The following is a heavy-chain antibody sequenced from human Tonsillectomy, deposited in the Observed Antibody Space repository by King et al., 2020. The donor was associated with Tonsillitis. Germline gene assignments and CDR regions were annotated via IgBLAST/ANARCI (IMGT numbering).Heavy chain of an antibody. V-gene: IGHV3-30*04. D-gene: IGHD1-26*01. CDR1: GFTFRNYA. Sequence: VQLVESGGGVVQPGRSLRLSCAASGFTFRNYAMHWVRQAPGTGLEWVAIISYDGSNKFYADSVKGRFTISRDSSKNTLYVQMNSLRAEDTAVYYCARDRGRRVLGIDYWGQGTLVTVSS. J-gene: IGHJ4*02. CDR2: ISYDGSNK. CDR3: ARDRGRRVLGIDY.